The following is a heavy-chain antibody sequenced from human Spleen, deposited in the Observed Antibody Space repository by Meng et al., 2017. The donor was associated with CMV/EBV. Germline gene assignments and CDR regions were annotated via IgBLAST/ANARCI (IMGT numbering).Heavy chain of an antibody. Sequence: QVQRVGSWGGVVQPGRSLRLSCAASGFTFSSYAMHWVRQAPGKGLEWVAVISYDGSNKYYADSVKGRFTISRDNSKNTLYLQMNSLRAEDTAVYYCARERGKDWGQGTLVTVSS. CDR3: ARERGKD. CDR2: ISYDGSNK. CDR1: GFTFSSYA. J-gene: IGHJ4*02. V-gene: IGHV3-30-3*01.